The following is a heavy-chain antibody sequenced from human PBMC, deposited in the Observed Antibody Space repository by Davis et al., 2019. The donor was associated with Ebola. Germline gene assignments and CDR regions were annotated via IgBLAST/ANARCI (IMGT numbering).Heavy chain of an antibody. CDR3: ATTPGIGAGYYYYSLDV. V-gene: IGHV1-46*01. J-gene: IGHJ6*04. CDR1: GYTFTSYY. D-gene: IGHD6-25*01. CDR2: INPSGGST. Sequence: AASVKVSCKASGYTFTSYYMHWVRQAPGQGLEWMGIINPSGGSTGYAQKFQGRVTMSRDTSTSTAYMEMSRLRSEDTAVYYCATTPGIGAGYYYYSLDVWGKGTTVTVSS.